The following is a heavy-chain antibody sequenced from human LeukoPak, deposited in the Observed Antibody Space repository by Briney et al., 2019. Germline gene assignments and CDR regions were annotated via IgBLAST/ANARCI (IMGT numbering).Heavy chain of an antibody. CDR1: GFTFSSYA. CDR2: ISYDGSNK. V-gene: IGHV3-30-3*01. Sequence: RSLRLSCAASGFTFSSYAMHWVRQAPGKGLEWVAVISYDGSNKYYADSVKGRFTISRDNPKNTLYLQMNSLRAEDTAVYYCARADQYYDFWSGCPYWGQGTLVTVSS. J-gene: IGHJ4*02. D-gene: IGHD3-3*01. CDR3: ARADQYYDFWSGCPY.